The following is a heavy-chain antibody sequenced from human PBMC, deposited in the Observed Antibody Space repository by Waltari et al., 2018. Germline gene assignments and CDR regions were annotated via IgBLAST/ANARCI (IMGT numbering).Heavy chain of an antibody. J-gene: IGHJ4*02. Sequence: EAQLVESGGTLVRPGESLRLSCVVSGFSLSDHCLGWVSQAPGKGLEWGDSMNQDGETDYVESVKGRFTISRDNAKNSLYLVLNTLGADDSGVYFCASDPTLFGIRQNYFDSWGQGTQVTVSS. CDR3: ASDPTLFGIRQNYFDS. CDR1: GFSLSDHC. V-gene: IGHV3-7*04. D-gene: IGHD3-3*01. CDR2: MNQDGET.